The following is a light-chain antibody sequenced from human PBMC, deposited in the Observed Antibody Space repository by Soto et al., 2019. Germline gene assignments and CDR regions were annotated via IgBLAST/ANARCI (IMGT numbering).Light chain of an antibody. Sequence: DIVLTQSPDSLDVSLGERATINCKSSQSVLFNSNSRNYLAWYQQKPGQPPKLLIYWASTRESGVPDRCSGSGAGTDFTLTISSLQAEDVAVYYCQQYYSTPLTFGGGTKVEIK. V-gene: IGKV4-1*01. CDR3: QQYYSTPLT. CDR1: QSVLFNSNSRNY. CDR2: WAS. J-gene: IGKJ4*01.